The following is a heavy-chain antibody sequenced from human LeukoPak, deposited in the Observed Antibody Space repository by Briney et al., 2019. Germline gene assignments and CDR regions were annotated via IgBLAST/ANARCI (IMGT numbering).Heavy chain of an antibody. CDR2: ISSSSSTI. J-gene: IGHJ6*02. D-gene: IGHD1-26*01. CDR3: AREELLGAYYYYGMDV. V-gene: IGHV3-48*04. Sequence: GGSLRLSCAASGFTFSSYSMNWVRQAPGKGLEWVSYISSSSSTIYYADSVKGRFTISRDNAKNSLYLQMNSLRAEDTAVYYCAREELLGAYYYYGMDVWGQGTTVTVSS. CDR1: GFTFSSYS.